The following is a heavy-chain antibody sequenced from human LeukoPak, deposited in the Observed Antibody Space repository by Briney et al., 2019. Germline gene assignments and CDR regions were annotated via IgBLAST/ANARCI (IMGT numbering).Heavy chain of an antibody. V-gene: IGHV1-69*06. Sequence: ASVKVSCKASGGTFSSYAISWVRQAPGQGLEWMGGIIPIFGTANYAQKFQGRVTITADKSTSTAYMELSSLRSEDTAVYYCARGRGGYSYGDFDYWGQGTLVTVSS. CDR1: GGTFSSYA. J-gene: IGHJ4*02. CDR2: IIPIFGTA. CDR3: ARGRGGYSYGDFDY. D-gene: IGHD5-18*01.